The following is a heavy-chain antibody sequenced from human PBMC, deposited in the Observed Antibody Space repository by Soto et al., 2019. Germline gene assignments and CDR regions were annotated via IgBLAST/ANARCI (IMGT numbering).Heavy chain of an antibody. V-gene: IGHV1-69*13. CDR3: ARDLGITIRS. CDR2: IIPIFGTA. J-gene: IGHJ5*02. D-gene: IGHD3-3*01. CDR1: GGTFSSYA. Sequence: EASVKVSCKASGGTFSSYAISWVRQAPGQGLEWMGGIIPIFGTANYAQKFQGRVTITADESTSTAYMELSSLRSEDTAVYYCARDLGITIRSWGQGTLVTVSS.